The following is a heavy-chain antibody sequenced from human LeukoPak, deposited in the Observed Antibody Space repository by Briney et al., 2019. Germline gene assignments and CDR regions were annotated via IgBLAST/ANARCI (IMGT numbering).Heavy chain of an antibody. CDR2: INHSGRT. J-gene: IGHJ5*02. Sequence: SETLSLTCAVCGGSFSGYHWSWIRQPPGKGLEWIGEINHSGRTNYNPSLKSRVTISVDTSKNQFSLKLSSVTAADTAVYYCASGGFSNWFDPWGQGTLVTVSS. V-gene: IGHV4-34*01. CDR3: ASGGFSNWFDP. CDR1: GGSFSGYH.